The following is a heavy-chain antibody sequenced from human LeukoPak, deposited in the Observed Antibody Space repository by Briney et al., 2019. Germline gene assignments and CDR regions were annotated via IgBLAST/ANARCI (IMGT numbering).Heavy chain of an antibody. CDR1: GGSMSSYY. J-gene: IGHJ4*02. CDR2: IYYSGST. V-gene: IGHV4-59*01. D-gene: IGHD4-17*01. Sequence: SETLSLTCTVSGGSMSSYYWSWIRQPPGKGLEWIGYIYYSGSTNYNPSLKSRVTMSVDTSKNQFSLVLRSVTAADTAVYYCVRGGPPTVTRFDYWGQGALVSVS. CDR3: VRGGPPTVTRFDY.